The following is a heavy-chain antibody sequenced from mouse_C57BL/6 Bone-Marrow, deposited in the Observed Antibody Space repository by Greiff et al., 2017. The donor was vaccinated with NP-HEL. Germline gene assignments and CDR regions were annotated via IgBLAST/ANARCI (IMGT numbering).Heavy chain of an antibody. J-gene: IGHJ1*03. CDR1: GFTFSDYG. D-gene: IGHD2-4*01. CDR3: ARWRYDYDRYFDV. Sequence: EVMLVESGGGLVKPGGSLKLSCAASGFTFSDYGMHWVRQAPEKGLEWVAYISSGSSTIYYADTVKGRFTISRDNAKNTLFLQMTSLRSEDTAMYYCARWRYDYDRYFDVWGTGTTVTVSS. V-gene: IGHV5-17*01. CDR2: ISSGSSTI.